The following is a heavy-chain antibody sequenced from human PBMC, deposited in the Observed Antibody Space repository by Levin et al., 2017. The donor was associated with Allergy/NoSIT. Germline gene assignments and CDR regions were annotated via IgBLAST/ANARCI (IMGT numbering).Heavy chain of an antibody. Sequence: SCAASGFTFSSYAMSWVRQAPGKGLEWVSAISGSGGSTYYADSVKGRFTISRDNSKNTLYLQMNSLRAEDTAVYYCAKVSRSSRALDYWGQGTLVTVSS. CDR2: ISGSGGST. CDR1: GFTFSSYA. J-gene: IGHJ4*02. V-gene: IGHV3-23*01. CDR3: AKVSRSSRALDY.